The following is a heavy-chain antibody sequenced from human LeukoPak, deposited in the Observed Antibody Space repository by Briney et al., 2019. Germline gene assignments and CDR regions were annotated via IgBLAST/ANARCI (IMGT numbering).Heavy chain of an antibody. J-gene: IGHJ4*02. Sequence: AGGSLRLSCAASGFTFRSFSMNWVRQAPGKGLEWVSAIDSSTTRIYYANSVRGRFTISRDNAKNSLDLQVNSLRAEGTAVYYCVRGGTYCDSTCKGADYWGQGTLVAVSS. D-gene: IGHD2/OR15-2a*01. CDR2: IDSSTTRI. V-gene: IGHV3-21*01. CDR3: VRGGTYCDSTCKGADY. CDR1: GFTFRSFS.